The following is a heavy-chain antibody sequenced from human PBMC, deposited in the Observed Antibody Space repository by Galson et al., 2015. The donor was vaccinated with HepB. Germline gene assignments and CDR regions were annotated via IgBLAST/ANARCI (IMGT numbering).Heavy chain of an antibody. V-gene: IGHV1-2*02. J-gene: IGHJ2*01. CDR3: VRLQDDSEGFYLYFDL. CDR2: VNPRSGAT. D-gene: IGHD5-24*01. CDR1: GYTLTGNY. Sequence: SVKVSCKASGYTLTGNYIHWVRQAPGQGLEWMGWVNPRSGATNYAQKFQGRVTMTRDTSINTAYMELSSLRSDDTAVYYCVRLQDDSEGFYLYFDLWGRGTLVTVSS.